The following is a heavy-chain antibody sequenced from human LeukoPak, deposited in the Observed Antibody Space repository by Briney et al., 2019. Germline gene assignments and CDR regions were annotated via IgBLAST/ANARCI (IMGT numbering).Heavy chain of an antibody. CDR1: GGSISSYY. V-gene: IGHV4-59*12. D-gene: IGHD3-10*01. J-gene: IGHJ5*02. CDR2: IYYSGST. CDR3: ARGGSQFGELRFRRRNWFDP. Sequence: SETLSLTCTVSGGSISSYYWSWIRQPPGKGLEWIGYIYYSGSTNYNPSLKSRVTISVDTSKNQFSLKLNSVTAADTAVYYCARGGSQFGELRFRRRNWFDPWGQGTLVTVSS.